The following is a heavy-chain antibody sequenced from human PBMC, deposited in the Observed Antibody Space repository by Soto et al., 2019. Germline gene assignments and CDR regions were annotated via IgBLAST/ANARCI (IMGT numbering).Heavy chain of an antibody. Sequence: QVQLQESGPGLVRPSQTLSLTCTVSGGSLNSGSINRGTYYWSWVRQFPGKGLEWIGYIYYTGSTYYNPSLRSRVAISLDTSKSQFSLKMTSVTAADTAVYYCARGPPTLGGFDYWGQGTLVTVSS. J-gene: IGHJ4*02. CDR3: ARGPPTLGGFDY. V-gene: IGHV4-31*03. D-gene: IGHD3-10*01. CDR1: GGSLNSGSINRGTYY. CDR2: IYYTGST.